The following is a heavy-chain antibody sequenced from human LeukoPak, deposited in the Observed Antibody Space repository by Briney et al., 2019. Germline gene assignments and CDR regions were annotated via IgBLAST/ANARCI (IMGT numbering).Heavy chain of an antibody. CDR2: IYYSGST. V-gene: IGHV4-39*07. J-gene: IGHJ4*02. CDR3: ARDHQYSSGWYAPFYYFDY. CDR1: GGSISSSSYY. Sequence: SETLSLTCTVSGGSISSSSYYWGWIRQPPGKGLEWIGSIYYSGSTYYNPSLKSRVTISVDTSKNQFSLKLSSVTAADTAVYYCARDHQYSSGWYAPFYYFDYWSQGTLVTVSS. D-gene: IGHD6-19*01.